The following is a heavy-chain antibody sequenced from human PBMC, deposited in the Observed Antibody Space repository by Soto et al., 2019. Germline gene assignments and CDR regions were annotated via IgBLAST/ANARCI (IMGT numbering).Heavy chain of an antibody. CDR1: GYTFTSYY. V-gene: IGHV1-46*03. Sequence: ASVNVSCKASGYTFTSYYMHWVRQAPGQGLEWMGIINPSGGSTSYAQKFQGRATMTRDTSTSTVYMELSSLRSEDTAVYYCARDLLGVLIAATSTFDYWGQGTLVTVSS. J-gene: IGHJ4*02. CDR2: INPSGGST. CDR3: ARDLLGVLIAATSTFDY. D-gene: IGHD3-16*01.